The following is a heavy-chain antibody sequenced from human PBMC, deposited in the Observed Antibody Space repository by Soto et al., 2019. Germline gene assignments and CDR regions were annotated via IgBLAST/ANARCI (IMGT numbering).Heavy chain of an antibody. V-gene: IGHV4-30-4*01. D-gene: IGHD2-15*01. CDR1: GVSISRGNYY. CDR2: ISYSGSA. CDR3: ATMGTPATGLYYFDY. J-gene: IGHJ4*02. Sequence: SETLSLTCTVSGVSISRGNYYWSWIRQPPGKGLEWIGFISYSGSAYYNPSLKSRVTISVDTSKNQFSLNLSFVTAADTAVYYCATMGTPATGLYYFDYWGQGTLVTVSS.